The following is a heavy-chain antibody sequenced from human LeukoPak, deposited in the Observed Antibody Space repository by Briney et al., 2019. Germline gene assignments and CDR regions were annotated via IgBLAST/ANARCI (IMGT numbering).Heavy chain of an antibody. D-gene: IGHD6-13*01. Sequence: GGSLRLSCAASGFTFTTSAMSWVRQAPGKGLEWVSLISGSGGSTYYADSVRGRFTISRDNAKNSLYLQMNSLRAEDTAVYYCAAAAGYYWGQGTLVTVSS. CDR2: ISGSGGST. V-gene: IGHV3-23*01. J-gene: IGHJ4*02. CDR3: AAAAGYY. CDR1: GFTFTTSA.